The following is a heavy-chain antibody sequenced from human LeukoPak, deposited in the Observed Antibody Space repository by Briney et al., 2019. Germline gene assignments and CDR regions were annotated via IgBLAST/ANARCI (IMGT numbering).Heavy chain of an antibody. Sequence: PSETLSLTCAVYGGSFSGYYWSWIRQPPGKGLEWIGEINRSGSTNYNPSLKSRVTISVDTSKNQFSLKLSSVTAADTAVYYCAREFPYSSSLYYYYYYMDVWGKGTTVTVSS. CDR2: INRSGST. CDR1: GGSFSGYY. CDR3: AREFPYSSSLYYYYYYMDV. V-gene: IGHV4-34*01. D-gene: IGHD6-6*01. J-gene: IGHJ6*03.